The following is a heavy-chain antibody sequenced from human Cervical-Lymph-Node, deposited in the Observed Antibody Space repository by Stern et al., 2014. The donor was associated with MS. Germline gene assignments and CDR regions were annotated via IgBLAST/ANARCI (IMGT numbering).Heavy chain of an antibody. Sequence: VQLEESGAEVKKPGASVKVSCKASGYTFSSYYIHWVRQAPGQGLEWMGIINPSGGSRSYAKKFQGRVTMTRDTSTSTVYMELSSLRSEDTAVYYCAREVAGHRLGMMDVWGQGTTVTVSS. CDR1: GYTFSSYY. CDR3: AREVAGHRLGMMDV. D-gene: IGHD6-19*01. V-gene: IGHV1-46*01. J-gene: IGHJ6*02. CDR2: INPSGGSR.